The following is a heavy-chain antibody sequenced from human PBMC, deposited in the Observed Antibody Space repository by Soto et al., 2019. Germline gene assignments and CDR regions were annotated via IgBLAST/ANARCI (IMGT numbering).Heavy chain of an antibody. CDR1: GAYITSATYY. D-gene: IGHD2-8*02. Sequence: SETLSLTCSVSGAYITSATYYCSWIRQHPGKGLEWIGFIYYSGSTFYNPSLKSRLSISLDTSKNQFSLKLTSVTAADTAVYYCARDKITGLFDYWGQGTLVTVSS. J-gene: IGHJ4*02. V-gene: IGHV4-31*03. CDR2: IYYSGST. CDR3: ARDKITGLFDY.